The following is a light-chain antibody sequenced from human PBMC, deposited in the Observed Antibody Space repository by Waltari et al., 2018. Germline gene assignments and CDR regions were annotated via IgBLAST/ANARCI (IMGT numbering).Light chain of an antibody. CDR2: KDT. Sequence: SFALTQPPSVSVSPGQTARITCSAEELSKHYASWYQQKPGQAPGLVIYKDTERPSGIPERLSGSSSGTTVTLTISGVQAEDEADYFCQSADGTTNSVVFGGGTKLTVL. CDR1: ELSKHY. V-gene: IGLV3-25*03. J-gene: IGLJ2*01. CDR3: QSADGTTNSVV.